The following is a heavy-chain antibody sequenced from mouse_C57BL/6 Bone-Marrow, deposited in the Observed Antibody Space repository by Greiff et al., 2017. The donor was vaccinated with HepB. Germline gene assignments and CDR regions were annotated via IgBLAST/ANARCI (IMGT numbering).Heavy chain of an antibody. V-gene: IGHV1-18*01. Sequence: EVQLQQSGPELVKPGASVKIPCKASGYTFTDYNMDWVKQSHGKSLEWIGDINPNNGGTIYNQKFKGKATLTVDKSSSTAYMELRSLTSEDTAVYYCARPITTVVATRAMDYWGQGTSVTVSS. CDR3: ARPITTVVATRAMDY. CDR2: INPNNGGT. CDR1: GYTFTDYN. J-gene: IGHJ4*01. D-gene: IGHD1-1*01.